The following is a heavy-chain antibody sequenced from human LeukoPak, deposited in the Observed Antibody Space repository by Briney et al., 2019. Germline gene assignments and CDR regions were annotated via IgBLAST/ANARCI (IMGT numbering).Heavy chain of an antibody. CDR2: IYTSGST. V-gene: IGHV4-61*02. D-gene: IGHD2-8*01. J-gene: IGHJ4*02. CDR3: ARDLIL. CDR1: GGSISSGSYY. Sequence: SETLSLTCTVSGGSISSGSYYWSWIRQPAGKGLEWIGRIYTSGSTNYNPSLKSRVTISVDTSKNQFSLKLSSVTAADTAVYYCARDLILWGQGTPVTVSS.